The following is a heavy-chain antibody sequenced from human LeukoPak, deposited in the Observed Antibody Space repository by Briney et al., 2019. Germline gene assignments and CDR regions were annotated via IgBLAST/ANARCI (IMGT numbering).Heavy chain of an antibody. J-gene: IGHJ4*02. D-gene: IGHD6-13*01. V-gene: IGHV4-61*08. CDR3: ARGPSRAAGTGALDY. Sequence: SETLSLTCTVSGGSISSGDYYWSWIRQPPGKGLEWIGYIYYSGSTNYNPSLKSRVTMSIDTSKNQFSLKLSSVTAADTAVYYCARGPSRAAGTGALDYWGQGTLVTVSS. CDR1: GGSISSGDYY. CDR2: IYYSGST.